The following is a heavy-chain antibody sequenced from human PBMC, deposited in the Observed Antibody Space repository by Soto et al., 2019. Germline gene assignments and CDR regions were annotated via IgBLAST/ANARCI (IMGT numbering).Heavy chain of an antibody. Sequence: PGESLKISCKASGYSFTNFWLGWVRQMPGKGLEWLGIIYPGDSETRYSPSFQGQVTISADRSISTAYLQWSSLQASDTAIYYCATQHPLDSSGWYNWGQGTLVTVSS. CDR1: GYSFTNFW. CDR2: IYPGDSET. V-gene: IGHV5-51*01. CDR3: ATQHPLDSSGWYN. J-gene: IGHJ4*02. D-gene: IGHD6-19*01.